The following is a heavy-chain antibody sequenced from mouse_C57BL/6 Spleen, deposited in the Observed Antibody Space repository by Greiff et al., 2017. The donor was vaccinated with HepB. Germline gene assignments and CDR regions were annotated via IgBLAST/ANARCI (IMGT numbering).Heavy chain of an antibody. D-gene: IGHD2-3*01. CDR1: GYTFTSYW. Sequence: VKLQQPGAELVRPGSSVKLSCKASGYTFTSYWMHWVKQRPIQGLEWIGNIDPSDSETHYNQKFKDKATLTVDKSSSTAYMQLSSLTSEDSAVYYCAREVYDGYYFDYWGQGTTLTVSS. CDR3: AREVYDGYYFDY. CDR2: IDPSDSET. V-gene: IGHV1-52*01. J-gene: IGHJ2*01.